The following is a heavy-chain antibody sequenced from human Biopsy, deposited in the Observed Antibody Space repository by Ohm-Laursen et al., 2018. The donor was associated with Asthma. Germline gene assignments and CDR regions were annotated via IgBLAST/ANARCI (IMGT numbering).Heavy chain of an antibody. Sequence: ETLSLTCAASGFAVSRDHMFWVRQAPGKGLEWVSVIYSGGTSHTADSVRGRFTISRDYPKNTLYLQMHSLRAEDTAVYYCARGDSSGWSHYYFDYWGQGTLVTVSS. CDR3: ARGDSSGWSHYYFDY. CDR2: IYSGGTS. CDR1: GFAVSRDH. D-gene: IGHD6-19*01. V-gene: IGHV3-53*01. J-gene: IGHJ4*02.